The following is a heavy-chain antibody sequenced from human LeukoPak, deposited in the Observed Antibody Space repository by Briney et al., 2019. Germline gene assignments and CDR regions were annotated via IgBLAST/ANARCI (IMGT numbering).Heavy chain of an antibody. V-gene: IGHV3-74*01. CDR1: GFTFSSYW. D-gene: IGHD2-15*01. CDR3: ARGEDGGPNVDH. J-gene: IGHJ4*02. CDR2: INNDGSRK. Sequence: PGGSLRLSCVASGFTFSSYWMHWGRQAPGKGLVWVSRINNDGSRKNYADSVKGRFTISRDNARNTVYLQMNSLRAEDTAVYFCARGEDGGPNVDHWGQGTLVTVSS.